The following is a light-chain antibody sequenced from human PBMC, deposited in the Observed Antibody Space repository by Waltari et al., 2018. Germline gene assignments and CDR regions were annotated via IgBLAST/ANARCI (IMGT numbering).Light chain of an antibody. J-gene: IGKJ1*01. Sequence: EIVLTQSPGTLSLSPGERATLSCRARQSVSRTLAWYQQKPGQAPRLLIYGASTRATGIPERFWGGGSGTDFSLTINRLEPEDFAVYYCQHYVRLPATFGQGTKVEIK. CDR3: QHYVRLPAT. V-gene: IGKV3-20*01. CDR2: GAS. CDR1: QSVSRT.